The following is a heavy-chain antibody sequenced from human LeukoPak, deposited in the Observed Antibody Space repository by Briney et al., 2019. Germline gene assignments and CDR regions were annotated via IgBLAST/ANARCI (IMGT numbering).Heavy chain of an antibody. D-gene: IGHD3-22*01. CDR3: ARDLSCYYASDY. CDR2: ISYDGSTK. CDR1: GFTFSSHA. V-gene: IGHV3-30-3*01. Sequence: GRSLRLSCAASGFTFSSHAIHWVRQAPGKGLEWVTFISYDGSTKYYADSVKGRFTISRDNSKNTLYLQMNSLRPEDTAVYYCARDLSCYYASDYWGQGTLVTVSS. J-gene: IGHJ4*02.